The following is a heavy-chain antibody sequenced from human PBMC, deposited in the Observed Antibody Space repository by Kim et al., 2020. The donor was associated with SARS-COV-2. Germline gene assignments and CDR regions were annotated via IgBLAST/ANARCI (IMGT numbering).Heavy chain of an antibody. Sequence: AQKFQGRVTMTRDTSTSTVYMELSSLRSEDTAVYYCARDGGSYFCGAFDIWGQGTMVTVSS. CDR3: ARDGGSYFCGAFDI. D-gene: IGHD1-26*01. V-gene: IGHV1-46*01. J-gene: IGHJ3*02.